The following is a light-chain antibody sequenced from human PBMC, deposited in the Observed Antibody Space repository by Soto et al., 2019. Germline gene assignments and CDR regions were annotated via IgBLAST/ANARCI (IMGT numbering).Light chain of an antibody. CDR2: EVT. V-gene: IGLV2-8*01. J-gene: IGLJ2*01. CDR1: SSDVGNYNY. CDR3: TSYAGTNTLI. Sequence: QSVLTQPPSASGSPGQSVAISCTGTSSDVGNYNYVSWYQHHPGKAPKLMIYEVTKRPSGVPDRFSGSKSGNTASLTVSGLQAEDEADYYGTSYAGTNTLIFGGGTKLTVL.